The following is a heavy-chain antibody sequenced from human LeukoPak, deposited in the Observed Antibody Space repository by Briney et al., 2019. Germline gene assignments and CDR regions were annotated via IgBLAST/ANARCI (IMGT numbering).Heavy chain of an antibody. CDR2: IYTSGST. CDR3: ASGLVGATWSFDY. CDR1: GSPIDRGRYH. D-gene: IGHD1-26*01. J-gene: IGHJ4*02. Sequence: SQTLSLLCTVSGSPIDRGRYHRSWIRQPAGPGVEWVQRIYTSGSTNYNPSLKSRVTISVDTSKNQFSLKLSSLTAADTAVYYCASGLVGATWSFDYWGQGTLVTVSS. V-gene: IGHV4-61*02.